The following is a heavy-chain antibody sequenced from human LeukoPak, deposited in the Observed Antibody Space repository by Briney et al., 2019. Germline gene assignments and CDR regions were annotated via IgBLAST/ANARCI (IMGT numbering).Heavy chain of an antibody. V-gene: IGHV1-69*13. CDR2: IILMFGTT. CDR3: TRDEYKGSATFNY. Sequence: APVKVSGKASGGTFRRAAMSWVRQAPGQGLEGVGYIILMFGTTTYAQKYQGRVKINADESTTTVYMELSSLTSNDPAIYYCTRDEYKGSATFNYWGQGTQVIVSS. D-gene: IGHD1-1*01. CDR1: GGTFRRAA. J-gene: IGHJ4*02.